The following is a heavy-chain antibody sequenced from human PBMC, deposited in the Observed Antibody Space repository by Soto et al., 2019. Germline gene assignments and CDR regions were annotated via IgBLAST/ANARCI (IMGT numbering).Heavy chain of an antibody. Sequence: GGSLRLSCAASGFTFSSYAMSWVRQAPGKGLEWVSAISGSGGSTYYAGSVKGRFTISRDNSKNTLYLQMNSLRAEDTAVYYCAKMSSKFDWLLLFYFDYWGQGTLVTVSS. D-gene: IGHD3-9*01. V-gene: IGHV3-23*01. J-gene: IGHJ4*02. CDR1: GFTFSSYA. CDR2: ISGSGGST. CDR3: AKMSSKFDWLLLFYFDY.